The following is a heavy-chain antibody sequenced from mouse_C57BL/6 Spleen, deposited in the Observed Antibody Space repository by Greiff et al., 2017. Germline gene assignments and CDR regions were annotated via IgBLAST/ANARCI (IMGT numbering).Heavy chain of an antibody. CDR1: GYAFTGYS. CDR3: ARSEDDNYKAMDY. J-gene: IGHJ4*01. D-gene: IGHD2-1*01. Sequence: QVQLQQSGAELVKPGASVKMSCKASGYAFTGYSMNWVKQRPGQGLEWIGRIYPGDGDTIYNEKFKGKATLTADKSSSTAYMELSSLTSEDSAVYFCARSEDDNYKAMDYWGQGTSVTVSS. CDR2: IYPGDGDT. V-gene: IGHV1-80*01.